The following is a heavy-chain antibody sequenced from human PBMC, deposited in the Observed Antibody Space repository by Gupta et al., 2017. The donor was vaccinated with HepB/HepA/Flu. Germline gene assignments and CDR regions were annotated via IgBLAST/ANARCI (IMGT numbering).Heavy chain of an antibody. V-gene: IGHV3-9*01. CDR2: ISWNSGSI. D-gene: IGHD3-22*01. CDR3: AKSAKIVVVNRGAFDI. CDR1: GFTFDDYA. J-gene: IGHJ3*02. Sequence: EVQLVESGGGLVQPGRSLRLSCAASGFTFDDYAMHWVRQAPGKGLEWVSGISWNSGSIGYADSVKGRFTISRDNAKNSLYLQMNSLRAEDTALYYCAKSAKIVVVNRGAFDIWGQGTMVTVSS.